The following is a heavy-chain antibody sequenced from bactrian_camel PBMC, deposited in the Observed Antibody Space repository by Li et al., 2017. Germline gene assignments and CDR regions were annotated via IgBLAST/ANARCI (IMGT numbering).Heavy chain of an antibody. CDR3: TTARHDGVLWSPRYLPDFGY. V-gene: IGHV3S31*01. CDR1: GFSFCSYA. J-gene: IGHJ6*01. CDR2: ISGDGRRI. Sequence: VQLVESGGGLVQPGGSLRLSCAASGFSFCSYAMIWVRQAPGKGLEWVVAISGDGRRIDYLDSVKGRFTISRDNARNTLFLQMNSLKTEDTAVYYCTTARHDGVLWSPRYLPDFGYWGQGTQVTVS. D-gene: IGHD1*01.